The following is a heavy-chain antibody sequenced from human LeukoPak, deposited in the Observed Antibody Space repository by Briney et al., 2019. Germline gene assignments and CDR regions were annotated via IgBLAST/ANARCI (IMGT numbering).Heavy chain of an antibody. Sequence: AGGSLRLSCAASGFTFSDYYMSWIRQAPGKGLEWVSYISSSGSTIYYADSVKGRFTISRDNAKNSLYLQMNSLRAEDTAVYYCARDWEVGATRAFDIWGQGTMVTVSS. J-gene: IGHJ3*02. CDR1: GFTFSDYY. V-gene: IGHV3-11*04. CDR2: ISSSGSTI. CDR3: ARDWEVGATRAFDI. D-gene: IGHD1-26*01.